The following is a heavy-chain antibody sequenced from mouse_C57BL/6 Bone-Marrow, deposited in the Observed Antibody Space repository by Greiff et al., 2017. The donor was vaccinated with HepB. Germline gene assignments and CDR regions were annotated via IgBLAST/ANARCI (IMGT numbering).Heavy chain of an antibody. CDR3: ARHDYGRSYRYFDV. V-gene: IGHV5-15*04. CDR2: ISNLAYSI. J-gene: IGHJ1*03. D-gene: IGHD1-1*01. CDR1: GFTFSDYG. Sequence: EVKLVESGGGLVQPGGSLTLSCAASGFTFSDYGMAWVRQAPRKGPEWVAFISNLAYSIYYADTVTGRFTISRGNAKNTLYLEMSSLRSEDTAMYYCARHDYGRSYRYFDVWGTGTTVTVSS.